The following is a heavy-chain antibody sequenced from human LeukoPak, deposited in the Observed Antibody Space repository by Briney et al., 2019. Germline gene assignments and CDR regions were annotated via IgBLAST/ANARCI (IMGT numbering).Heavy chain of an antibody. Sequence: SGPTLVKPTQTLTLTCTFSGVSISSSGVGAAWIRQPPGKALEWLALIHWNDDHLYSPFLKSRLTITRDTSKNQVVLRMTNMDPVDTATYYCARFTHGDYAFRFWDQGTLVTVSS. CDR2: IHWNDDH. V-gene: IGHV2-5*01. J-gene: IGHJ4*02. CDR3: ARFTHGDYAFRF. CDR1: GVSISSSGVG. D-gene: IGHD4-17*01.